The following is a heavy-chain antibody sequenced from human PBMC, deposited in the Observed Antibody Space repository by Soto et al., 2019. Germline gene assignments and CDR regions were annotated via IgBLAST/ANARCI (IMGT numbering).Heavy chain of an antibody. J-gene: IGHJ4*02. Sequence: ASVKVSCKASGYTFTSYDINWVRQATGQGLEWMGWMNPNSGNTGYAQKFQGRVTMTRNTSISTAYMELSSLRSEDTAVYYCASIIISSGWYYFDYWGQGPLVTVSS. CDR3: ASIIISSGWYYFDY. D-gene: IGHD6-19*01. CDR1: GYTFTSYD. CDR2: MNPNSGNT. V-gene: IGHV1-8*01.